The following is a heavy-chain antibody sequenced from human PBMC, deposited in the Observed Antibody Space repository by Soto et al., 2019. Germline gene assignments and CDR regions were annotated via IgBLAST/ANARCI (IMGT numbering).Heavy chain of an antibody. CDR1: GYTFTSYG. V-gene: IGHV1-18*01. CDR3: AIDLILDTAMVNYYYYGMDV. CDR2: ISAYNGNT. J-gene: IGHJ6*02. D-gene: IGHD5-18*01. Sequence: GASVKVSCKASGYTFTSYGISWVRQAPGQGLEWMGWISAYNGNTNYAQKLQGRVTMTTDTSTSTANMELRSLRSDDTAVYYCAIDLILDTAMVNYYYYGMDVWGQGTTVTVSS.